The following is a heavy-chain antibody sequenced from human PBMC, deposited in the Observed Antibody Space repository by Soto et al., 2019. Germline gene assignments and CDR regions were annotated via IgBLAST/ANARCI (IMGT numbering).Heavy chain of an antibody. D-gene: IGHD2-15*01. CDR3: AREENCRGGTCYSEYFHH. CDR2: VNPSGGSA. J-gene: IGHJ1*01. Sequence: QVQLVQSGAEVKKPGASVKVSCKTSGYIFTAYSMHWVRQAPGQGLEWMGVVNPSGGSAHYAQSFEGRVTLTRDTSTITVYMELSSLRSEDTAVYYCAREENCRGGTCYSEYFHHWGQGTLVTDSS. V-gene: IGHV1-46*01. CDR1: GYIFTAYS.